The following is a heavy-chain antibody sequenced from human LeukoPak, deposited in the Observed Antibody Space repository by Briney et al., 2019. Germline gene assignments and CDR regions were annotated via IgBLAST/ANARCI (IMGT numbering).Heavy chain of an antibody. J-gene: IGHJ3*02. CDR1: GYTFTSYY. CDR2: INPSGGST. CDR3: ARDAPISVVAATHCGAFDI. Sequence: ASVKVSCKASGYTFTSYYMHWVRQAPGQGLEWMGIINPSGGSTSYAQKFQGRVTMTRDMSTSTVYMELSSLRSEDTAVYYCARDAPISVVAATHCGAFDIWGQGTMVTVSS. D-gene: IGHD2-15*01. V-gene: IGHV1-46*01.